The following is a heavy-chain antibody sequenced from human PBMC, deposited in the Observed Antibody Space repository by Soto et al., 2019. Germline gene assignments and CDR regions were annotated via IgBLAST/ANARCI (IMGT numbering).Heavy chain of an antibody. CDR1: GYTFTSYG. CDR3: ASNGDYATLQFPYYYYGMDV. CDR2: ISAYNGNT. Sequence: QVQLVQSGAEVKKPGASVKVSCKASGYTFTSYGISWVRQAPGQGLEWMGWISAYNGNTNYAQKLQGRVTMTTDTSTSTAYMELRSLRSDDTAVYYCASNGDYATLQFPYYYYGMDVWGQGTTVTVSS. J-gene: IGHJ6*02. V-gene: IGHV1-18*01. D-gene: IGHD4-17*01.